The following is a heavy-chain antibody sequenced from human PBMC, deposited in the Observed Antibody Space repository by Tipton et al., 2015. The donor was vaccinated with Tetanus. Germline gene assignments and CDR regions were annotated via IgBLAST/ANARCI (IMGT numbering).Heavy chain of an antibody. CDR3: AGVTAQRTELYFDH. Sequence: TLSLTCTVSGDSVSGYYWSWIRQSPGKGLEWIGYAYYTGSTNHNPSLKSRVTISMDRSKNQISLQLTSVTAADTAVYFCAGVTAQRTELYFDHWGQGTLVTVSS. D-gene: IGHD6-13*01. CDR1: GDSVSGYY. J-gene: IGHJ4*02. V-gene: IGHV4-59*02. CDR2: AYYTGST.